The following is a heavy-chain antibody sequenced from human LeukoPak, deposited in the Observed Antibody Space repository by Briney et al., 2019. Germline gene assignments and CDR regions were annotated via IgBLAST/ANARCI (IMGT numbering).Heavy chain of an antibody. Sequence: SGPTLVKPTQTLTLTCTFSGFSLRTTGMCVSWIRQPPGKALEWLARINWDDDKYYTTSLKTRLTISKDTSKNQMVFRMTNMDPMDTATYYCVRSPTSSAAADYWGEGTLVTVSS. CDR2: INWDDDK. CDR3: VRSPTSSAAADY. D-gene: IGHD6-13*01. CDR1: GFSLRTTGMC. V-gene: IGHV2-70*11. J-gene: IGHJ4*02.